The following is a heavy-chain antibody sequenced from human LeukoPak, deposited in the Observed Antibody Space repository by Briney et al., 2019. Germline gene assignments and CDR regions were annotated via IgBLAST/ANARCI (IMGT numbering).Heavy chain of an antibody. CDR3: AGRYCSSTSCLQAEYFQH. V-gene: IGHV1-69*13. D-gene: IGHD2-2*01. CDR1: GGTFSSYA. Sequence: GASVKVSCKASGGTFSSYAISWVRQAPGQGLEWMGGIIPIFGTANYAQKFQGRVTITADESKSTAYMELSSLRSEDTAVYYCAGRYCSSTSCLQAEYFQHWGQGTLVTVSS. CDR2: IIPIFGTA. J-gene: IGHJ1*01.